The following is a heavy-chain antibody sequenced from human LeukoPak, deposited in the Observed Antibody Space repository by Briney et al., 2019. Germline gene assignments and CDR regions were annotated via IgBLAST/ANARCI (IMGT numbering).Heavy chain of an antibody. V-gene: IGHV1-69*04. CDR2: IIPILGIA. CDR3: ASENCSSTSCYLRARAIKSNWFDP. CDR1: GGTFSSYA. Sequence: SVKVSCKASGGTFSSYAISWVRQAPGQGLEWMGRIIPILGIANYAQKFQGGVTITADKSTSTAYMELSSLRSEDTAVYYCASENCSSTSCYLRARAIKSNWFDPWGQGTLVTVSS. J-gene: IGHJ5*02. D-gene: IGHD2-2*01.